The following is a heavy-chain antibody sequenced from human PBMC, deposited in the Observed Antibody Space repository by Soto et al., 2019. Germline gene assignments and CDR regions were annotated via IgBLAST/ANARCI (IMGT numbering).Heavy chain of an antibody. V-gene: IGHV4-59*01. D-gene: IGHD2-15*01. CDR3: ARAGQYCSGGSCYPRPYDAFDI. CDR2: IYYSGST. Sequence: PSETLSLTCAVYGGSFSGYYWSWIRQPPGKGLEWIGYIYYSGSTNYNPSLKSRVTISVDTSKNQFSLKLSSVTAADTAVYYCARAGQYCSGGSCYPRPYDAFDIWGQGTMVTVSS. CDR1: GGSFSGYY. J-gene: IGHJ3*02.